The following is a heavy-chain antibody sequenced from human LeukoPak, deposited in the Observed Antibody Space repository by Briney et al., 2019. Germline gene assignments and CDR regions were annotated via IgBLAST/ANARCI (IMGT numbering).Heavy chain of an antibody. Sequence: SETLSLTCAVYGGSFSGYYWSWIRQPPRKGLEWIGEINHSGSTNYNPSLKSRVTISVDTSKNQFSLKLSSVTAADTAVYYCARGYQLPHYYGMDVWGKGTTVTVSS. CDR2: INHSGST. J-gene: IGHJ6*04. CDR3: ARGYQLPHYYGMDV. CDR1: GGSFSGYY. D-gene: IGHD2-2*01. V-gene: IGHV4-34*01.